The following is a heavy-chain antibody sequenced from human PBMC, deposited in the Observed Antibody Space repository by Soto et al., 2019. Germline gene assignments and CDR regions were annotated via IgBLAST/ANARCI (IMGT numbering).Heavy chain of an antibody. CDR3: ARASQLERDALDI. D-gene: IGHD1-1*01. V-gene: IGHV4-31*03. J-gene: IGHJ3*02. Sequence: QVQLQESGPGLVKPSQTLSLTCSVSGVSINSGGYYWSWIRHHPGKGLEWIGYIYYTGHTFYNASLNSRVAMSLDTSKNQFSLNLSSVTAADTSVYYCARASQLERDALDIWGQETMVTVSS. CDR2: IYYTGHT. CDR1: GVSINSGGYY.